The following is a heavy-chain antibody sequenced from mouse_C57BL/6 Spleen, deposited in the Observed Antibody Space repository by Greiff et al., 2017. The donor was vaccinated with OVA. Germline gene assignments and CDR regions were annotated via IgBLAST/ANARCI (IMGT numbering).Heavy chain of an antibody. V-gene: IGHV1-61*01. J-gene: IGHJ2*01. CDR3: ESFHEGHY. Sequence: VQLQQPGAELVRPGSSVKLSCKASGYTFTSYWMDWVKQRPGQGLEWIGNIYPSDSETHYNQKFKDKATLTVDKSSSTAYMQLSGLTSEDSAVYYDESFHEGHYWGQGTTLTVSS. CDR2: IYPSDSET. CDR1: GYTFTSYW.